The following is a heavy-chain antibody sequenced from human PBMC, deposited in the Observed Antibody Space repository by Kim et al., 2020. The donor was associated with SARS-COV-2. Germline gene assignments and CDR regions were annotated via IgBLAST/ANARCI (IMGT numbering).Heavy chain of an antibody. CDR1: GFTFNNFG. D-gene: IGHD2-8*01. J-gene: IGHJ6*02. CDR2: ISNEGSKK. Sequence: GGSLRLSCAASGFTFNNFGMHWIRQAPGKGLEWVALISNEGSKKYYADSLKGRFTISRDSSKNTLNLQMNSLRAEDTAVYYCAKDGSYVIMTIGGESVGFDVWGQGTTVTVSS. CDR3: AKDGSYVIMTIGGESVGFDV. V-gene: IGHV3-30*18.